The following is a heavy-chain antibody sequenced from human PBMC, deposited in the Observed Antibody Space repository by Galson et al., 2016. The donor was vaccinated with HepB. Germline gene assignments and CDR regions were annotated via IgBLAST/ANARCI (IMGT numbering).Heavy chain of an antibody. CDR2: ISGDGRTI. Sequence: SLRLSCAASGFTFSYYYMSWIRQAPGKGLEWVSYISGDGRTINYADSVKGRFTISRGNAKNSLYLHMNSLTGEDTAVYYCARMFPLYSSGWYVRGDGWFDSWGQGTLVTVFS. J-gene: IGHJ5*01. D-gene: IGHD6-19*01. CDR1: GFTFSYYY. CDR3: ARMFPLYSSGWYVRGDGWFDS. V-gene: IGHV3-11*01.